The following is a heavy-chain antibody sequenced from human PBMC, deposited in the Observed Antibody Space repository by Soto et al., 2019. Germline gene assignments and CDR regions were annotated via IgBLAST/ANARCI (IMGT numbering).Heavy chain of an antibody. Sequence: PGGSLRLSCAASGFTFGSFGMHWVRQPQGKGLEWVGLISNDGSRRYYADSVKGRLAISRDNSKNTLYLQIYSLRTEDTAVYYSYGDSTLEGGVVVGAPIVIDILYPLQSLLWG. CDR2: ISNDGSRR. CDR3: YGDSTLEGGVVVGAPIVIDILYPLQSLL. D-gene: IGHD2-21*02. CDR1: GFTFGSFG. J-gene: IGHJ2*01. V-gene: IGHV3-30*03.